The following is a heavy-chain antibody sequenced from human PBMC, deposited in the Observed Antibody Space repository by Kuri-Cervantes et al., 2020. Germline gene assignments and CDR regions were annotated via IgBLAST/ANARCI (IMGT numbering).Heavy chain of an antibody. CDR1: GFSLSNARMG. CDR3: ARIEGSGTLVAVINY. D-gene: IGHD3-10*01. CDR2: IYYSGST. V-gene: IGHV4-30-4*08. J-gene: IGHJ4*02. Sequence: SGPTLVKPTETLTLTCTVSGFSLSNARMGVSWIRQPPGKALEWIGYIYYSGSTYYNPSLKSRVTISVDTSKNQFSLKLSSVTAADTAVYYCARIEGSGTLVAVINYWGQGTLVTVSS.